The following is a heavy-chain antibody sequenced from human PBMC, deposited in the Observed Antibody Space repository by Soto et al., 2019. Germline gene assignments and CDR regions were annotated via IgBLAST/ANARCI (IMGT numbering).Heavy chain of an antibody. CDR3: ARGRITMVRGVIHLPYYFDY. J-gene: IGHJ4*02. CDR2: IYYSGST. CDR1: GGSISSYY. D-gene: IGHD3-10*01. Sequence: SETLSLTCTVSGGSISSYYWSWIRQPPGKGLEWIGYIYYSGSTNYNPSLKSRVTISVDTSKNQFSLKLSSVTAADTAVYYCARGRITMVRGVIHLPYYFDYWGQGTLVTVSS. V-gene: IGHV4-59*01.